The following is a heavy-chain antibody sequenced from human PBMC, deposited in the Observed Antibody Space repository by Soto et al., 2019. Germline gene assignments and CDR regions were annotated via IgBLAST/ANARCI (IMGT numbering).Heavy chain of an antibody. D-gene: IGHD2-8*01. CDR1: GGSFSGYY. J-gene: IGHJ4*02. CDR3: ARGLGYGAVLNYFDS. CDR2: INHSGIT. V-gene: IGHV4-34*01. Sequence: SETLSLTCAVYGGSFSGYYWSWIRQPPGRGLEWIGEINHSGITKDDPSLKSRVTISVDTSKNQVSLKLSSVTAADTAVYYCARGLGYGAVLNYFDSWGLGTLVTV.